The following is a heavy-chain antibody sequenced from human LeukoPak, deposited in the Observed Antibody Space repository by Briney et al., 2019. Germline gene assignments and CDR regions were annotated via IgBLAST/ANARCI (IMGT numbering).Heavy chain of an antibody. V-gene: IGHV3-23*01. CDR1: GFTFSNYA. Sequence: GGSLRLSCAASGFTFSNYAMTWVRQAPGKGLEWVSTIHPSGGRSFYALCVKCHFTISRDNSKNTLHLQMNSLRGEDTAIYYYVKHWSDELRCGGDCLDSWGQGTQVIVSS. J-gene: IGHJ4*02. D-gene: IGHD2-21*02. CDR2: IHPSGGRS. CDR3: VKHWSDELRCGGDCLDS.